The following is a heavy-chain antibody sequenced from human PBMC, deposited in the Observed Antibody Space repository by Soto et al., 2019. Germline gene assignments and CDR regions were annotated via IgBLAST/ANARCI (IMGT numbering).Heavy chain of an antibody. CDR3: AREGLVVEYINDGSIVAYFDT. V-gene: IGHV3-33*01. J-gene: IGHJ2*01. CDR1: GFTFSSYG. CDR2: IWYDGSNK. Sequence: QVQLVESGGGVVQPGRSLRLSCAASGFTFSSYGMHWVRQAPGKGLEWVAAIWYDGSNKYYADSVKGRFTISRDNSKSPQSRPMTGRRGEETAWYSCAREGLVVEYINDGSIVAYFDTWGRGTLVTVSS. D-gene: IGHD6-19*01.